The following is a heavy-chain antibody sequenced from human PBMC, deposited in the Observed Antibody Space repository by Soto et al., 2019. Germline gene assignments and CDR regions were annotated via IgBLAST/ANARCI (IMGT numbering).Heavy chain of an antibody. J-gene: IGHJ4*02. Sequence: ESGGGLVQPGGSLRLSCAASGFTFNNNWMTWVRQASGKGLEWVASIKEDGSNTYYADSVRGRFALSRDNAKNSLYLQMNSLRAEDTAVYYCARGEGIVDNWGQGTLVTVSS. CDR2: IKEDGSNT. V-gene: IGHV3-7*01. CDR1: GFTFNNNW. CDR3: ARGEGIVDN.